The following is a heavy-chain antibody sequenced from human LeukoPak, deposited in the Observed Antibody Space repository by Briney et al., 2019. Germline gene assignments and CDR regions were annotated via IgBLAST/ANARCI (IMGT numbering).Heavy chain of an antibody. Sequence: GGSLRLSCAASGFTFSTYWMHWVRHVPGKGPVWVSQINGEATTTLYADSVKGRFTISRDNAKNTVYLQMNNLRAEDTAVYYCARGETTSSWSTFDYWGQGTLVTVSS. CDR1: GFTFSTYW. CDR2: INGEATTT. D-gene: IGHD6-13*01. J-gene: IGHJ4*02. CDR3: ARGETTSSWSTFDY. V-gene: IGHV3-74*01.